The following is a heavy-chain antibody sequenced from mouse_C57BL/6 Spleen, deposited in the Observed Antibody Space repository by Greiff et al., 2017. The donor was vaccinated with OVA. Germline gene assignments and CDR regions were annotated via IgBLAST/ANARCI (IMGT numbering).Heavy chain of an antibody. CDR3: ARGATAQAYYFDY. V-gene: IGHV1-39*01. D-gene: IGHD3-2*02. Sequence: VQLKQSGPELVKPGASVKISCKASGYSFTDYNMNWVKQSYGQSLEWIGVINPNYGTTSYNQKFKGKATLTVDQSSSTAYMQLNSLTSEGSAVYYCARGATAQAYYFDYWGQGTTLTVSA. J-gene: IGHJ2*01. CDR1: GYSFTDYN. CDR2: INPNYGTT.